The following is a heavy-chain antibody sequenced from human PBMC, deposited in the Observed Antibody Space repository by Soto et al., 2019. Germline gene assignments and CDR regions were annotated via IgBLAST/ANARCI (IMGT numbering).Heavy chain of an antibody. CDR3: ARAAFKMSGFDY. CDR1: GFTVSSNH. V-gene: IGHV3-53*01. CDR2: IYSGGST. J-gene: IGHJ4*02. Sequence: PGGSLRLSCAASGFTVSSNHMSWVRQAPGKGLEWVSVIYSGGSTYYADSVKGRFTISRDNSKNTLYLQMNSLRAEDTAVYYCARAAFKMSGFDYWGQGTLVTVSS. D-gene: IGHD3-10*01.